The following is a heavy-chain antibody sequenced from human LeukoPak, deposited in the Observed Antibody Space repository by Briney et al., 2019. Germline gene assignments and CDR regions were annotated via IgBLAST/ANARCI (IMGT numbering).Heavy chain of an antibody. D-gene: IGHD1-14*01. CDR3: ARVFRYGIPESDY. CDR2: IKQDGSEK. V-gene: IGHV3-7*01. J-gene: IGHJ4*02. Sequence: PGGSLRLPCVASGFTFSSYWMSWVRQAPGKGLEWVANIKQDGSEKYYVDSVKGRFTISRDNAKNSLYLQMNSLRAEDTAVYYCARVFRYGIPESDYWGQGTLVTVSS. CDR1: GFTFSSYW.